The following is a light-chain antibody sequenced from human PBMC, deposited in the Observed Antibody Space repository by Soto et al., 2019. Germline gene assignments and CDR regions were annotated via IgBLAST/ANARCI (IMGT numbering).Light chain of an antibody. CDR3: SSYAGSNNVL. J-gene: IGLJ2*01. V-gene: IGLV2-8*01. CDR2: EVS. Sequence: QSALTQPPSASGSPGQSVTISCTGTSRDVGGYNYVSWYQQHPGKAPKLMIFEVSKRPSGVPDRFSGSKSGNTASLTVSGLQADDEADYFCSSYAGSNNVLFGGGTKLTVL. CDR1: SRDVGGYNY.